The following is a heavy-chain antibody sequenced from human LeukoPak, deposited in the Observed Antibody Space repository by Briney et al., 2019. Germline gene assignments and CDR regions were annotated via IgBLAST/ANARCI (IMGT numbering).Heavy chain of an antibody. CDR3: AKGFYVSDPEDY. Sequence: GGSLRLSCAASGFTFSHAWMSWVRQAPGKWLEWVGRIKNKPDGGTTDYAAPVQGRFTISRDDSKNTLSLQMNSLKAEDTAVYYCAKGFYVSDPEDYWGQGTLVAVSS. D-gene: IGHD3-16*01. J-gene: IGHJ4*02. CDR2: IKNKPDGGTT. V-gene: IGHV3-15*01. CDR1: GFTFSHAW.